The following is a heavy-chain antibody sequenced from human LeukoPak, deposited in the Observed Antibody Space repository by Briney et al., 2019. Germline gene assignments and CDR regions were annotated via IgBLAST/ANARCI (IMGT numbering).Heavy chain of an antibody. CDR2: ISGSGGST. CDR1: GFTFSSYA. Sequence: GRSLRLSCAASGFTFSSYAMSWVRQAPGKGLEWVSAISGSGGSTYYADSVKGRFTISRDNSKNTLYLQMNSLRAEDPAVYYCANRLLWWRPTWSQGTLVTVSS. V-gene: IGHV3-23*01. CDR3: ANRLLWWRPT. D-gene: IGHD2-21*02. J-gene: IGHJ5*02.